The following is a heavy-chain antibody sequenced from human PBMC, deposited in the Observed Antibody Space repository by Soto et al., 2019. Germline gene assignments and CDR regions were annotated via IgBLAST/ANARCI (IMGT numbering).Heavy chain of an antibody. Sequence: GGSLRLSCAASGFTFSSYGMHWVRQAPGKGLEWVAVISYDGSNKYYADSVKGRFTISRDNSKNTLYLQMNSLRAEDTAVYYCAKDEREENRGILDYWGQGTLVTVSS. CDR3: AKDEREENRGILDY. CDR2: ISYDGSNK. J-gene: IGHJ4*02. CDR1: GFTFSSYG. D-gene: IGHD7-27*01. V-gene: IGHV3-30*18.